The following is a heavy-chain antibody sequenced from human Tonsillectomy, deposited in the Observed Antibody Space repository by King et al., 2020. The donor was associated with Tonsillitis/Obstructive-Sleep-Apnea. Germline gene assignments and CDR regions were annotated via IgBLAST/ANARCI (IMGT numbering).Heavy chain of an antibody. CDR2: ISYDGSNK. CDR3: AKDMLLYYDFCSAQGGGAFDI. V-gene: IGHV3-30*18. J-gene: IGHJ3*02. CDR1: GFTFSNYG. Sequence: VQLVESGGGVVQPGRSLRLSCAASGFTFSNYGIHWVRQAPGKGLEWVAVISYDGSNKYYADSVKGRFTISRDTSKNTLYLQMNSLRAEDTAVYYCAKDMLLYYDFCSAQGGGAFDIWGQGTMVTVSS. D-gene: IGHD3-3*01.